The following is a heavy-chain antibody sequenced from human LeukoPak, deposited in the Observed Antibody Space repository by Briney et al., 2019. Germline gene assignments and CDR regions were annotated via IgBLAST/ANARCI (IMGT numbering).Heavy chain of an antibody. CDR3: ARVREAYTNPFFDY. V-gene: IGHV4-30-2*01. Sequence: SQTLPLTCAVSGGSISSGGYSWSWIRQPPGKGLEWIGYIYHSGSAYYNPSLKSRVTISVDRSKNQFSLKLSSVTAADTAVFYCARVREAYTNPFFDYWGQGTLVTVSS. CDR1: GGSISSGGYS. CDR2: IYHSGSA. J-gene: IGHJ4*02. D-gene: IGHD4-11*01.